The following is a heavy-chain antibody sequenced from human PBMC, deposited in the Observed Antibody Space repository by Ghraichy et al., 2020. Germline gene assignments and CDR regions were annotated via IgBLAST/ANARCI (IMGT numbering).Heavy chain of an antibody. Sequence: SVKVSCKGSGGTFNTYAVYWVRQAPEQGLEWMGGIIPIFGTANYAQRFQGRVTMTRDTSTSTVYMELSSLRSEDTAVYYCARFKQLAGGYGMDVWGQGTTVTVSS. V-gene: IGHV1-69*05. CDR3: ARFKQLAGGYGMDV. J-gene: IGHJ6*02. D-gene: IGHD6-6*01. CDR1: GGTFNTYA. CDR2: IIPIFGTA.